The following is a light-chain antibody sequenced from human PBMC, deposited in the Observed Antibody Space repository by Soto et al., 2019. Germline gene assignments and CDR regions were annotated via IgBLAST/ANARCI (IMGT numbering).Light chain of an antibody. Sequence: EIVFTQSPGTLSLSPGERATLSCRASQTFSNSFLSWFQQIPGQAPRLLIYAASSRATGIPDRFSGSGSGTDFTLTITRLEPEDSATYYCQQYGSSGGITFGHGTRLEIK. CDR3: QQYGSSGGIT. CDR1: QTFSNSF. V-gene: IGKV3-20*01. J-gene: IGKJ5*01. CDR2: AAS.